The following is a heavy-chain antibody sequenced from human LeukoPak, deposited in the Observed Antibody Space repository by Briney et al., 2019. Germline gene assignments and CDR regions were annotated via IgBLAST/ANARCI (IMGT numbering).Heavy chain of an antibody. CDR2: IYYSGST. CDR1: GGSISSYY. CDR3: ARGTPNWNYLDY. Sequence: SETLSLTCTVSGGSISSYYWSWIRQPPGKGLEWIGYIYYSGSTNYNPSLKSRVTISVDTSKNQFSLKLSSVTAADTAVYYSARGTPNWNYLDYWGQGTLVTVSS. J-gene: IGHJ4*02. D-gene: IGHD1-20*01. V-gene: IGHV4-59*01.